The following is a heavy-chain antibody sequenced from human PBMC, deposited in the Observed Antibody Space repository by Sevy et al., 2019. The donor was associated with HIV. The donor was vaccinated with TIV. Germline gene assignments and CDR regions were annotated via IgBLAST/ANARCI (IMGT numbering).Heavy chain of an antibody. V-gene: IGHV3-7*01. J-gene: IGHJ4*02. CDR1: GFTFSSYW. Sequence: GGSLRPSCAASGFTFSSYWMSWVRQAPGKGLEWVATMKEDGSERNYVDSVKGRFTISRDNAKNSLYLQMNSLRAEDTAVYYCVREGVGGYSYSLDCWGQRTLVTVSS. D-gene: IGHD5-18*01. CDR2: MKEDGSER. CDR3: VREGVGGYSYSLDC.